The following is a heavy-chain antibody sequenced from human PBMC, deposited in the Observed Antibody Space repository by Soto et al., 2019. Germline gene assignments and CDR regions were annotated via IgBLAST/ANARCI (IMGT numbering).Heavy chain of an antibody. V-gene: IGHV6-1*01. CDR1: GDSASSNSAA. CDR3: ASGSAPIPVAGTYYFDY. CDR2: TYYRSKWYN. Sequence: SQTLSLTCAISGDSASSNSAAWNWIRQSPSGGLEWLGRTYYRSKWYNDYAVSVKSRITINPDTSKSQFSLQLNSVTPEDTAVYYCASGSAPIPVAGTYYFDYWAREPWSPSPQ. D-gene: IGHD6-19*01. J-gene: IGHJ4*02.